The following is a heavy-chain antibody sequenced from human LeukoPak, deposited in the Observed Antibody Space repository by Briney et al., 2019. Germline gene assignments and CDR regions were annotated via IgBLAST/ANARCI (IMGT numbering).Heavy chain of an antibody. J-gene: IGHJ4*02. CDR2: IYYSGST. CDR1: GGSISSSSYY. D-gene: IGHD5-24*01. CDR3: ASPGRDGYLEY. Sequence: PSETLSLTCTVSGGSISSSSYYWGWIRQPPGKGLEWIGSIYYSGSTYYNPSLKSRVTISVDTSKNQFSLKLSSVTAADTAVYYCASPGRDGYLEYWGQGTLVTVSS. V-gene: IGHV4-39*07.